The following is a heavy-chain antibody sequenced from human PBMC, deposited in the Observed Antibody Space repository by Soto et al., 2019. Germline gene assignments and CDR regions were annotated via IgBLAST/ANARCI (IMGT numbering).Heavy chain of an antibody. Sequence: QVQLGESGGGVVQPGKSLRLSCAACGIAFSGCGMFWVRQTPSKGLEWVAAISSDGSQKYYADSVKGRFTISRDNSKNTLYVQMNGLTTEDTAVYYCAKNIVRGHWYFDLWGRGSLVTDSS. CDR2: ISSDGSQK. D-gene: IGHD3-10*01. CDR1: GIAFSGCG. V-gene: IGHV3-30*18. CDR3: AKNIVRGHWYFDL. J-gene: IGHJ2*01.